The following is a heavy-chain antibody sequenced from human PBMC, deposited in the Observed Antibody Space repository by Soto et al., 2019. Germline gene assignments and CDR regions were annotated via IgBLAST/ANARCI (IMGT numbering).Heavy chain of an antibody. Sequence: GGSLRLSCAASGFTFSSYALTWVRQAPGKGLEWVSAIGNSGGGTYYADYVKGRFTISRDNSKNMLYLQMNSLRAEDTALYYCAKYSISRAAAAGTLSFDYWGQGTLVTVSS. CDR2: IGNSGGGT. V-gene: IGHV3-23*01. CDR1: GFTFSSYA. CDR3: AKYSISRAAAAGTLSFDY. D-gene: IGHD6-13*01. J-gene: IGHJ4*02.